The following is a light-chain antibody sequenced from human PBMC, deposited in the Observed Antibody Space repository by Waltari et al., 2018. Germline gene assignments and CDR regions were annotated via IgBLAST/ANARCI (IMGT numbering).Light chain of an antibody. CDR1: LIDFGSYNL. CDR2: EGS. Sequence: QSALTQPASVSGSPGQSLTISCTGTLIDFGSYNLVSWYQQHPGKAPKFMVYEGSKRPSGVSNRFSGSKSCNPASLTISGLQAEDESDYYCCSYAGSSTFVVFGGGTKLTVL. J-gene: IGLJ2*01. CDR3: CSYAGSSTFVV. V-gene: IGLV2-23*03.